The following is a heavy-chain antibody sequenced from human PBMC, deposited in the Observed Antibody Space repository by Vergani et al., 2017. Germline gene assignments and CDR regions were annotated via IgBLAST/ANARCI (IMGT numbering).Heavy chain of an antibody. V-gene: IGHV3-73*02. J-gene: IGHJ4*02. CDR3: XRSQEGYCSGGSCYSGDY. CDR1: GFTFSGSA. D-gene: IGHD2-15*01. Sequence: EVQLVESGGGLVQPGGSLKLSCAASGFTFSGSAMHWVRQASGKGLEWVGRIRSKANSYPTAYAASVKGRFTIPRDDSKNTAYLQMNSLKTEDTAVYYCXRSQEGYCSGGSCYSGDYWGQGTLVTVSS. CDR2: IRSKANSYPT.